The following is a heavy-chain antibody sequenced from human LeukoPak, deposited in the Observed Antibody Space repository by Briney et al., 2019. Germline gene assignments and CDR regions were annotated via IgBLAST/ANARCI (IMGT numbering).Heavy chain of an antibody. V-gene: IGHV4-4*07. CDR1: GGSISSYY. Sequence: SETLSLTCTVSGGSISSYYWSWIRQPAGKGLEWIGRIYTSGSTNYNPSLKSRVTMSVGTSKNQFSLKLSSVTAADTAVYYCARRGAVAGTTYFDYWGQGTLVTVSS. CDR3: ARRGAVAGTTYFDY. D-gene: IGHD6-19*01. CDR2: IYTSGST. J-gene: IGHJ4*02.